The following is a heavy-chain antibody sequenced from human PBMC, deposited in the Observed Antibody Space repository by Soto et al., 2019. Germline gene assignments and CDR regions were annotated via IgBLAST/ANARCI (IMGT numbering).Heavy chain of an antibody. CDR3: AKGYSSSSIFDY. CDR1: GFTFSNYG. D-gene: IGHD6-6*01. CDR2: ISYDGSNR. Sequence: PGGSLRLSCAVSGFTFSNYGLHWVRQAPGKDLEWLAVISYDGSNRYYADSVKGRFTISRDNSKNTLYLQMNSLRAEDTAMYYCAKGYSSSSIFDYWGQGTLVTVSS. J-gene: IGHJ4*02. V-gene: IGHV3-30*18.